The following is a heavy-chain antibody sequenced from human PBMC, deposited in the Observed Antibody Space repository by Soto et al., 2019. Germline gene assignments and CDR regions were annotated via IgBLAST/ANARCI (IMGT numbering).Heavy chain of an antibody. J-gene: IGHJ6*02. CDR3: ARQDCSGGSCYYYYGMDV. CDR2: IYPGDYDT. Sequence: GESLKISCKGSGYSFTSYWIGWVRQMPGKGLEWMGIIYPGDYDTRYSPSFQGQVTISADKSISTAYLQWSSLKASDTAMYYCARQDCSGGSCYYYYGMDVWGQGTTVTVSS. CDR1: GYSFTSYW. D-gene: IGHD2-15*01. V-gene: IGHV5-51*01.